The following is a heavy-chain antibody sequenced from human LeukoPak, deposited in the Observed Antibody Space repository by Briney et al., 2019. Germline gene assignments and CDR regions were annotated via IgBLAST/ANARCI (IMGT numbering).Heavy chain of an antibody. CDR2: ISAYNGNT. Sequence: GASVKVSCKASGYTFTSYGVSWVRQAPGQGLEWMGWISAYNGNTNYAQKLQSRVTMTTDTSTSTAYMELRSLRSDDTAVYYCAREGSAVRYCSSTSCYPGAFDIWGQGTMVTVSS. V-gene: IGHV1-18*01. CDR1: GYTFTSYG. D-gene: IGHD2-2*01. J-gene: IGHJ3*02. CDR3: AREGSAVRYCSSTSCYPGAFDI.